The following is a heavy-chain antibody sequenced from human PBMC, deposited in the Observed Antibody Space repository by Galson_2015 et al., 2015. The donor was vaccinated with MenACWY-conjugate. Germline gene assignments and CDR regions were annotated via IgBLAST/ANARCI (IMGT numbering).Heavy chain of an antibody. J-gene: IGHJ3*02. CDR1: GYSISSSNW. V-gene: IGHV4-28*01. Sequence: SETLSLTCAVSGYSISSSNWWGWIRQPPGKGLEWIGYIYYSGSTYYNPSLKSRVTISVDTSKNQFSLKLSSVTAADTAVYYCASPLVVVAATKHPRGAFDIWGQGTMVTVSS. CDR3: ASPLVVVAATKHPRGAFDI. D-gene: IGHD2-15*01. CDR2: IYYSGST.